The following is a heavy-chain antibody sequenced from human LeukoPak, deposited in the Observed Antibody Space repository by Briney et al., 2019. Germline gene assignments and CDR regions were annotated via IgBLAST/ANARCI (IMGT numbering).Heavy chain of an antibody. Sequence: SETLSLTCAVYGGSFSGYYWSWIRQPPGKGLEWIGYIYYSGSTNYNPSLKSRVTISVDTSKNQFSLKLSSVTAADTAVYYCVRRAQYYDFWSGFHAFDIWGQGTMVTVSS. V-gene: IGHV4-59*01. CDR1: GGSFSGYY. CDR3: VRRAQYYDFWSGFHAFDI. J-gene: IGHJ3*02. CDR2: IYYSGST. D-gene: IGHD3-3*01.